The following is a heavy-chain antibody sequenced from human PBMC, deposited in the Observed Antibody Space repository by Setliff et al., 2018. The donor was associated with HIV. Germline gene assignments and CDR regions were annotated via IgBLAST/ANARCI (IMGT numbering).Heavy chain of an antibody. V-gene: IGHV1-2*02. CDR1: GYTFSDYY. J-gene: IGHJ4*02. D-gene: IGHD3-3*01. CDR2: INPNSGGT. CDR3: ARETIWSGHSYFDY. Sequence: ASVKVSCKASGYTFSDYYMHWVRQAPGQGLEWMGWINPNSGGTNYAQKFQGRVNMTRDTSISTTYMELSRLRSDDTAVYYCARETIWSGHSYFDYWGQGTLVTVSS.